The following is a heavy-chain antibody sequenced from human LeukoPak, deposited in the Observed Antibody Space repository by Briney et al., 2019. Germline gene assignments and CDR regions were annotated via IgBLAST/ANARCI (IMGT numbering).Heavy chain of an antibody. CDR3: ASSVVRGVKGSIDY. J-gene: IGHJ4*02. Sequence: GGSLRLSCTASGFTFSSYWMHWVRQVPGKGLVWVSRINSDGSSTSYADSVKGRFTISRDNAKNTLYLQMNSLRAEDTAVYYCASSVVRGVKGSIDYWGQGTLVTVSS. CDR1: GFTFSSYW. D-gene: IGHD3-10*01. CDR2: INSDGSST. V-gene: IGHV3-74*01.